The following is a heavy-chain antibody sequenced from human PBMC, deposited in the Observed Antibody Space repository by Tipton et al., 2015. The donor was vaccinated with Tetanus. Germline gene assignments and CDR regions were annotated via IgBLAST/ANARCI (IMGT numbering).Heavy chain of an antibody. V-gene: IGHV4-59*08. Sequence: TLSLTCTVSGGSINNYYWSWIRQPPGKGLEWIGYISYSGSTNSNPSLKSRVTISVDASKNQFPLELTSVTAADTAVYYCARHAGAGATIWGTDYWGQGTLVTVSS. CDR1: GGSINNYY. J-gene: IGHJ4*02. CDR2: ISYSGST. D-gene: IGHD3-9*01. CDR3: ARHAGAGATIWGTDY.